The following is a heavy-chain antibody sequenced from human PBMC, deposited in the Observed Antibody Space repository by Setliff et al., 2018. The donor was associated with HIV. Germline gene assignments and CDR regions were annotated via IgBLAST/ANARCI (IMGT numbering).Heavy chain of an antibody. Sequence: PSETLSLTCSVSGGSITSGGHYWSWIRHLPGKGLKWIGYIHYTGSNFYNPSLTDRLTLSVDTSDNQFSLKLTSVTAADTAVYYCARGGDSRAAWFDSWGQGTLVTVSS. CDR3: ARGGDSRAAWFDS. V-gene: IGHV4-31*02. D-gene: IGHD5-12*01. CDR2: IHYTGSN. CDR1: GGSITSGGHY. J-gene: IGHJ5*01.